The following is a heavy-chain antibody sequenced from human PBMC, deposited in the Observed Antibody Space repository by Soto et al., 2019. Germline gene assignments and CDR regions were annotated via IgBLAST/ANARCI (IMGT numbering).Heavy chain of an antibody. J-gene: IGHJ4*02. V-gene: IGHV3-30-3*01. CDR2: ISYDGSNK. CDR1: GFTFSSYA. Sequence: GGSLRLSCAASGFTFSSYAMHWVRQAPGKGLEWVAVISYDGSNKYYADSVKGRFTISRDNSRNTLYLQMNSLRAEDTAVYYCARDPERPQRARISPNFDYWGQGTLVTVSS. D-gene: IGHD1-1*01. CDR3: ARDPERPQRARISPNFDY.